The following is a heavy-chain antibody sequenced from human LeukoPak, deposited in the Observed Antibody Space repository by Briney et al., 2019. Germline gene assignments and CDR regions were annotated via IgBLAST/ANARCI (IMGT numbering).Heavy chain of an antibody. CDR1: GGSISSSSYY. CDR3: ARGGLGIQLWLMVSVYFDY. J-gene: IGHJ4*02. Sequence: SETLSLTCTVSGGSISSSSYYWGWIRQPPGKGLEWIGSIYYSGSTYYNPSLKSRVTISVDTSMNQFSLKLSSVTAADTAVYYCARGGLGIQLWLMVSVYFDYWGQGTLVTVSS. D-gene: IGHD5-18*01. V-gene: IGHV4-39*07. CDR2: IYYSGST.